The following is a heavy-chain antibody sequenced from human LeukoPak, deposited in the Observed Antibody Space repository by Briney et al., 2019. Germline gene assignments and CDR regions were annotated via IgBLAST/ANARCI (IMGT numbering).Heavy chain of an antibody. V-gene: IGHV3-7*01. CDR2: IKQDGSER. CDR1: GFTFSGFS. Sequence: GGSLRLSCAASGFTFSGFSMSWVRQSPTKGLEWVANIKQDGSERYYVDSVKGRFTISRDNAKNSLSLQMNNLRVEDTAVYYCAREFWSLSYYFDYWGQGTLVTVSS. CDR3: AREFWSLSYYFDY. J-gene: IGHJ4*02. D-gene: IGHD3-3*01.